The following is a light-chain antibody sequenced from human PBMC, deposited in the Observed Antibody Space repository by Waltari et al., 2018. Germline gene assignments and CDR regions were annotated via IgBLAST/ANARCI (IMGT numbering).Light chain of an antibody. V-gene: IGLV3-21*02. CDR3: QVWDSGSDHYV. CDR2: DDG. J-gene: IGLJ1*01. Sequence: SYVLTQPPSVSVAPGQTARISCDGNNIGSKNVHWYQQKPGQAPVLAVYDDGDRPSGIPERFSGSNSGNTATLTISRVEAGDEADYYCQVWDSGSDHYVFGTVTKVTVL. CDR1: NIGSKN.